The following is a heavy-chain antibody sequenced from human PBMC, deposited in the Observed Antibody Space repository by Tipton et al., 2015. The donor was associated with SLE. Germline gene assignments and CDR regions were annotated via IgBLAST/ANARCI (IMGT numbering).Heavy chain of an antibody. Sequence: SLRLSCAASGFTFSSYWMHWVRHAPGKGLVWVSEIDTSGSSTTYADSVRDRFTISRDNAKNTLFLQMASLRVDDTGVYYCTSLSAPSYYWGQGTLVTVSS. CDR2: IDTSGSST. J-gene: IGHJ4*02. D-gene: IGHD3-16*01. V-gene: IGHV3-74*01. CDR3: TSLSAPSYY. CDR1: GFTFSSYW.